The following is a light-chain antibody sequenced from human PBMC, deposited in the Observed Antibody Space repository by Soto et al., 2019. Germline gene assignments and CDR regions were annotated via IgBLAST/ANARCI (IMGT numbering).Light chain of an antibody. J-gene: IGKJ5*01. CDR1: ESVMNF. Sequence: EIVMTQSPATLSVSPGERATLSCRASESVMNFLAWYQQKPGQAPRLLIFDASNRATGIPARFSGSGSGTDYTLTISSLEPEDFAVYYCQHRSVWPVTFGQGTRLEIK. V-gene: IGKV3-11*01. CDR3: QHRSVWPVT. CDR2: DAS.